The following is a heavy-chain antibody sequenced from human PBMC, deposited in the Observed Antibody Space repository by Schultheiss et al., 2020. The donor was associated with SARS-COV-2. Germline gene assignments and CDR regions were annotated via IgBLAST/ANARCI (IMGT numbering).Heavy chain of an antibody. CDR3: VKDFGSSSTY. J-gene: IGHJ4*02. CDR2: ISTSSNAI. CDR1: GFSFSAYN. D-gene: IGHD6-6*01. V-gene: IGHV3-48*04. Sequence: GGSLRLSCAASGFSFSAYNMNWVRQAPGKGLEWLSYISTSSNAIYYADSVKGRFTISRDNAKNSLFLQMNGLRAEDTAVYYCVKDFGSSSTYWGQGTLVTV.